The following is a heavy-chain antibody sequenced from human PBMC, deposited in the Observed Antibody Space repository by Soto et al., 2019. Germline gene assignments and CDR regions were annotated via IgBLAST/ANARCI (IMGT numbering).Heavy chain of an antibody. D-gene: IGHD3-10*01. CDR1: GFTFNDYA. CDR2: LSGSGGST. Sequence: RLSFAASGFTFNDYAMNWVRQAAGKWLEWGSGLSGSGGSTHYADSVKGRFTVSRDNPRNTLYLQMDSLRVEDTAIYYCAKASGRIRFLPDDFWCQGTLVTVSS. J-gene: IGHJ4*02. V-gene: IGHV3-23*01. CDR3: AKASGRIRFLPDDF.